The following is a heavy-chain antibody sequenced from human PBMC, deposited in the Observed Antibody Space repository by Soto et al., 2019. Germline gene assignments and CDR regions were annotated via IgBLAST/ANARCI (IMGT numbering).Heavy chain of an antibody. CDR1: GNIFTNLD. CDR3: AKYILGQGLVS. D-gene: IGHD3-3*01. J-gene: IGHJ4*02. CDR2: MHADTGKT. V-gene: IGHV1-8*01. Sequence: QAQLVQSGAEVRRPGASVRVSCKTSGNIFTNLDLNWVRQAPGQGFDWIGYMHADTGKTGQAQKFQGRVSLTRDTSTSTADMDLSSLRADDTAVYYCAKYILGQGLVSWGQGTLVTFSS.